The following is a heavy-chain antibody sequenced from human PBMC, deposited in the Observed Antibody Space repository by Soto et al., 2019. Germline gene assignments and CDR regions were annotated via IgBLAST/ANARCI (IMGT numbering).Heavy chain of an antibody. CDR2: IYAGDSDT. CDR3: ARTPCPRSIAVADGGAMRFDP. D-gene: IGHD6-19*01. V-gene: IGHV5-51*03. CDR1: GYSFNTYW. Sequence: EVQLVQSGPEVKKPGESLKISCKGSGYSFNTYWIGWVRQMPGKGLEWMGIIYAGDSDTRYSPSFQGQVTISVDKSISTAYLQWSSLKASDTAMYYCARTPCPRSIAVADGGAMRFDPWGQGTLVTVSS. J-gene: IGHJ5*02.